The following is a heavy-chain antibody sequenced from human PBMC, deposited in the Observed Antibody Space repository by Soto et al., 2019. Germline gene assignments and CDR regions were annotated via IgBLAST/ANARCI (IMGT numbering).Heavy chain of an antibody. CDR1: GFTVSSNY. D-gene: IGHD5-18*01. Sequence: GGSLRLSCAASGFTVSSNYMSWVRQAPGKGLEWVSVIYSGGSTYYADSVKGRFTISRDNSKNTLYLQMNSLRAEDTAVYYCACSGYSYGYGGFYPWGQGTLGTVSS. CDR2: IYSGGST. CDR3: ACSGYSYGYGGFYP. J-gene: IGHJ5*02. V-gene: IGHV3-53*01.